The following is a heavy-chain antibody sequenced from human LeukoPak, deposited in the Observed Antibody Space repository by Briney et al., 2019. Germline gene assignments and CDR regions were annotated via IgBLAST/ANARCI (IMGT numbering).Heavy chain of an antibody. CDR2: SRDKGNSYAT. CDR1: GFTFSDHY. Sequence: GGSLRLSCAASGFTFSDHYIDWVRQAPGKGLEWVGRSRDKGNSYATAYAASVRGRFTISRDDSKNSLYLQMNSLKIEDTAVYYCTKLARAPRDFDYWGQGTLVTVSS. J-gene: IGHJ4*01. D-gene: IGHD3-10*01. CDR3: TKLARAPRDFDY. V-gene: IGHV3-72*01.